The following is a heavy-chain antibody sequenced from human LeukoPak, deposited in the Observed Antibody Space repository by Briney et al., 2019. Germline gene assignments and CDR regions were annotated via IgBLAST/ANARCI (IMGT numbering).Heavy chain of an antibody. J-gene: IGHJ4*02. D-gene: IGHD3-22*01. CDR2: IYYSGST. CDR3: ARGVVIEYYDSSGYYYYFDY. CDR1: AASISSYY. V-gene: IGHV4-59*01. Sequence: SETLSLTCTVSAASISSYYWSWIRQPPGKGLEWIGYIYYSGSTNYNPSLKSRVTISVDTSKNQFSLKLSSVTAADTAVYYCARGVVIEYYDSSGYYYYFDYWGQGTLVTVSS.